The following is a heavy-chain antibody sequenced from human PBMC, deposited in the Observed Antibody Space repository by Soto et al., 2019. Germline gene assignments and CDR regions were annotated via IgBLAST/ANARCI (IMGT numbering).Heavy chain of an antibody. CDR3: AKDRRYCSGGSCYSGSLDY. J-gene: IGHJ4*02. Sequence: GGSLRLSCAASVFTFSSYAMSWVRQAPGKGLEWVSAISGSGGSTYYADSVKGRFTISRDNSKNTLYLQMNSLRAEDTAVYYCAKDRRYCSGGSCYSGSLDYWGQGTLVTVSS. D-gene: IGHD2-15*01. CDR2: ISGSGGST. CDR1: VFTFSSYA. V-gene: IGHV3-23*01.